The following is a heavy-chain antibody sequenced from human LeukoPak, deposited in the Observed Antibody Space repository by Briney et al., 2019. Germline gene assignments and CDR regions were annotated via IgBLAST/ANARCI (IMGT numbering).Heavy chain of an antibody. Sequence: SETLSLTCAVHGGSFSGYYWSWIRQPPGKGLEWIGEINHSGSTNYNPSLKSRVTISVDTSKNQFSLKLSSVTAADTAVYYCARLSGYSSGHYYSDYWGQGTLVTVSS. J-gene: IGHJ4*02. CDR2: INHSGST. CDR1: GGSFSGYY. V-gene: IGHV4-34*01. CDR3: ARLSGYSSGHYYSDY. D-gene: IGHD3-22*01.